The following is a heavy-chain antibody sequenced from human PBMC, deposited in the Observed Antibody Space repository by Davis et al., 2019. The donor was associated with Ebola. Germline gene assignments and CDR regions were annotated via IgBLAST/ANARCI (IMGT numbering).Heavy chain of an antibody. V-gene: IGHV3-23*01. CDR3: AKGSIGVFVY. CDR2: ISGSGGST. D-gene: IGHD2-21*01. J-gene: IGHJ4*02. Sequence: GESLKISCAASGFTFIGHWMSWVRQAPGKGLEWVSAISGSGGSTYYADSVKGRFTISRDNSKNTLYLQMNSLRAEDTAVYYCAKGSIGVFVYWGQGTLVTVSS. CDR1: GFTFIGHW.